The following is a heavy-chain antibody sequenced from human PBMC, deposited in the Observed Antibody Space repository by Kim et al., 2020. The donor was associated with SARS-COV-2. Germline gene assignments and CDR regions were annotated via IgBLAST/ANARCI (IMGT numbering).Heavy chain of an antibody. CDR1: GFIFTNYA. D-gene: IGHD2-8*01. V-gene: IGHV3-23*01. Sequence: GGSLRLSCVASGFIFTNYAMTWVRQAPGKGLEWVSGISGCSNSTYYADSVKGRFTISRDNAKNTLFLQMNSLRVEDTAIYYCTKAPGLTSSSSNYLAQG. J-gene: IGHJ4*01. CDR3: TKAPGLTSSSSNY. CDR2: ISGCSNST.